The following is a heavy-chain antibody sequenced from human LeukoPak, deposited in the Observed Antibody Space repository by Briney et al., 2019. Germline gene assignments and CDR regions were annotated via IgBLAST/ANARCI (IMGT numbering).Heavy chain of an antibody. CDR2: LYYSGST. Sequence: SQTLSLTCTVSGGSISSGGYYWSWIRQHPGKGLEWIGYLYYSGSTYYNPSLKSRVTISVDTSKNQFSLKLSSVTAADTAVYYCAREYSSGESDYWGQGTLVTVSS. J-gene: IGHJ4*02. CDR1: GGSISSGGYY. V-gene: IGHV4-31*03. D-gene: IGHD6-19*01. CDR3: AREYSSGESDY.